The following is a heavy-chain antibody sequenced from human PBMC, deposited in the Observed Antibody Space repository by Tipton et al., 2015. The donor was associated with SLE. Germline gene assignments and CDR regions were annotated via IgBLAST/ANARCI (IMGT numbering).Heavy chain of an antibody. CDR2: IYYSGST. CDR3: ARDPSRYSGSQSPFDY. V-gene: IGHV4-39*07. D-gene: IGHD1-26*01. CDR1: GGSISSSSYY. J-gene: IGHJ4*02. Sequence: TLSLTCTVSGGSISSSSYYWGWIRQPPGKGLEWIGSIYYSGSTYYNPSLKSRVTISVDTSKNQFSLKLSSVTAADTAVYYCARDPSRYSGSQSPFDYWGQGTLGTVSS.